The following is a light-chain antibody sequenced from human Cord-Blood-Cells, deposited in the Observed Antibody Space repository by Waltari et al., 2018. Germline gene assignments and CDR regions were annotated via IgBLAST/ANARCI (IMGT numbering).Light chain of an antibody. CDR2: GAA. J-gene: IGKJ1*01. V-gene: IGKV3-15*01. CDR1: QSVSSN. CDR3: QQYNNWPRT. Sequence: EIVMTQSPANLSVSPGERATLSCRASQSVSSNVAWYQQQPGQAPRHLIYGAATRATGIPARFSGSGSGTEFTLTISSLQSEDFAVYYCQQYNNWPRTCGQGTKVEIK.